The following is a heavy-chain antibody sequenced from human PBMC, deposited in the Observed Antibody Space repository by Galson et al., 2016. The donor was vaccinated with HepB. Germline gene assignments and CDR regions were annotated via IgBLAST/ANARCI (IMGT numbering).Heavy chain of an antibody. V-gene: IGHV2-5*02. CDR1: GFSLSTSGVG. Sequence: PALVKRTQTLTLTCTFSGFSLSTSGVGVGWIRQPPGKALEWLALTCWGDYQRYNPSLNSRLTITRDTSENQVVLTMTHMDPVDTGTYYCVHTSEMAFIGYDHWGQGTLVTVSA. D-gene: IGHD5-24*01. CDR3: VHTSEMAFIGYDH. CDR2: TCWGDYQ. J-gene: IGHJ4*02.